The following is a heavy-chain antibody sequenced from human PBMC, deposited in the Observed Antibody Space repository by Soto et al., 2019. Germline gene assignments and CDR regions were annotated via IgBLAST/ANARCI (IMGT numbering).Heavy chain of an antibody. CDR3: ATPDGYVEYFDY. D-gene: IGHD5-18*01. J-gene: IGHJ4*02. CDR2: FDPEDGET. Sequence: ASVKVSCKVSGYTLTELSMHWVRQAPGKGLEWMGGFDPEDGETIYAQKFQGRVTMTEDTSTDTAYMELSSLRSEDTAVYYCATPDGYVEYFDYWGQGTLVTVSS. V-gene: IGHV1-24*01. CDR1: GYTLTELS.